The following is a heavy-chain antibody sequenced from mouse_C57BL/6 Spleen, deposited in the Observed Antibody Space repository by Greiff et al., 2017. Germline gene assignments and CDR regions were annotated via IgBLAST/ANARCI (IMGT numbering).Heavy chain of an antibody. CDR2: IHPNSGST. J-gene: IGHJ2*01. Sequence: QVQLKQPGAELVKPGASVKLSCKASGYTFTSYWMHWVKQRPGQGLEWIGMIHPNSGSTNYNEKFKSKATLTVDKSSSTAYMQLSSLTSEDSAVYYCARRDYYYGSSYDYFDYWGQGTTLTVSS. CDR1: GYTFTSYW. D-gene: IGHD1-1*01. V-gene: IGHV1-64*01. CDR3: ARRDYYYGSSYDYFDY.